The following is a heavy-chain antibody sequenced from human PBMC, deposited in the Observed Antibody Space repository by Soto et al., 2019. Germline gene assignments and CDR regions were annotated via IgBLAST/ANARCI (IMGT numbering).Heavy chain of an antibody. V-gene: IGHV3-30*18. CDR1: GCTFSTYG. J-gene: IGHJ4*02. CDR3: AKDGVGGAGQLWLVRFPDY. Sequence: QVQLVDSGGGVVQPGGSLRLSCAAPGCTFSTYGMHWVRQAPGKGLDWVAVISSDGSNPYYTDSVKGRFTISRDNSKNTLYLQRNSLRAEDTAIYYCAKDGVGGAGQLWLVRFPDYWGQGTQVTVSS. CDR2: ISSDGSNP. D-gene: IGHD6-19*01.